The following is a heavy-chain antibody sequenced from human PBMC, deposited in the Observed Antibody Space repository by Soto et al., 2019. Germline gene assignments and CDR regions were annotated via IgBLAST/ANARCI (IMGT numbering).Heavy chain of an antibody. Sequence: SETLSLTCAVSGGSISSGGYYWSWIRQPPGKGLEWIGYIYHSGSTYYNPSLKSRVTISVDRSKNQFSLKLSSVTAADTAVYYCARGDTAMVTYDYWGQGTLVTVSS. D-gene: IGHD5-18*01. V-gene: IGHV4-30-2*01. CDR2: IYHSGST. J-gene: IGHJ4*02. CDR3: ARGDTAMVTYDY. CDR1: GGSISSGGYY.